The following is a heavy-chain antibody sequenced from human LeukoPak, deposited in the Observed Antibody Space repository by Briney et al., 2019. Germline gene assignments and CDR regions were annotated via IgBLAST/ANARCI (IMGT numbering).Heavy chain of an antibody. CDR1: GGSFSAYY. V-gene: IGHV4-34*01. CDR3: ARGDLFLDY. CDR2: INHSGST. J-gene: IGHJ4*02. Sequence: SETLSLTCAVYGGSFSAYYWSWIRQPPGKGLEWIGEINHSGSTNYNPSLESRVTISVDTSKNQFSLKLSSVTAADTAVYYCARGDLFLDYWGQGTLVTVSS.